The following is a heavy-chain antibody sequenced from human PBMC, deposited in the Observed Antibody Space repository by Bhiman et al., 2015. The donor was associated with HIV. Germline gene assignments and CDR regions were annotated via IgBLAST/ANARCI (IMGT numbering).Heavy chain of an antibody. CDR3: AGDAFGGDYFYFDL. Sequence: EVQLVESGGGLVQPGGSLRLSCAASGFTVGSKYMSWVRQAPGKGLEWVSLMYSAGTPYYADSVEGRFTISRDNSKNTLFLHMNSLRPDDTAVYYCAGDAFGGDYFYFDLVGPWHPGHCLL. J-gene: IGHJ2*01. V-gene: IGHV3-66*02. D-gene: IGHD3-10*01. CDR1: GFTVGSKY. CDR2: MYSAGTP.